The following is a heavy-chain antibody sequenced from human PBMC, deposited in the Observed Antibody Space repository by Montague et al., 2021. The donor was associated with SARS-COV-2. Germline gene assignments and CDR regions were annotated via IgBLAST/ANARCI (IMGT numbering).Heavy chain of an antibody. D-gene: IGHD3-3*01. CDR3: AKWGAITIFGVVPPGGYYYYGMDV. V-gene: IGHV3-23*03. CDR2: IYSGGSST. CDR1: GFTFSSYA. J-gene: IGHJ6*02. Sequence: SLRLSCAASGFTFSSYAMSWVRQAPGKGLEWVSVIYSGGSSTYYXDSVKGRFTISRDNSKNTPYLQMNSLRAEDTAVYYCAKWGAITIFGVVPPGGYYYYGMDVWGQGTTVTVSS.